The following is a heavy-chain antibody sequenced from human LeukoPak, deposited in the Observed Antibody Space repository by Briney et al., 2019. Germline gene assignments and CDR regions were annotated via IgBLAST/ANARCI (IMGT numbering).Heavy chain of an antibody. Sequence: KPSETLSLTCAVYGGSFSGYYWSWIRQPPGKGLEWIGEINHSGSTNYNPSLKSRVTISVDTSKNQFSLKLSSVTAADTAVYYCASSGYYYYGMDVWGQGTTVTVSS. CDR3: ASSGYYYYGMDV. CDR1: GGSFSGYY. V-gene: IGHV4-34*01. CDR2: INHSGST. J-gene: IGHJ6*02.